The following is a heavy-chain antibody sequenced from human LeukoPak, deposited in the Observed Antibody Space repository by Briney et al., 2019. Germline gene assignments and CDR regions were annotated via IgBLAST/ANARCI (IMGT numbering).Heavy chain of an antibody. CDR2: ISSNGGST. V-gene: IGHV3-64*01. CDR3: ARDSGYAFDI. J-gene: IGHJ3*02. CDR1: GFTFSSYA. Sequence: GGSLRLSCAASGFTFSSYAMHWVRQAPGKGLEYVSAISSNGGSTYYANSVKGRFTISRDNSKNTLYLQMGSLRAEDTAVYYCARDSGYAFDIWGQGTMVTVSS. D-gene: IGHD1-26*01.